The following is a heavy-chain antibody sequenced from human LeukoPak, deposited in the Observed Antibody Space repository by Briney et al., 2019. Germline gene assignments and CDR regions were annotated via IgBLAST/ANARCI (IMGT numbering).Heavy chain of an antibody. CDR3: AKEGGVYSTPYYMDV. D-gene: IGHD1-26*01. CDR2: ISSSGSTI. J-gene: IGHJ6*03. CDR1: GFTFSSYE. V-gene: IGHV3-48*03. Sequence: GGSLRLSCAASGFTFSSYEMNWVRQAPGKGLEWVSYISSSGSTIYYADSVKGRFTISRDNAKNSLYLQMNSLRAEDTAVYYCAKEGGVYSTPYYMDVWGKGTTVTVSS.